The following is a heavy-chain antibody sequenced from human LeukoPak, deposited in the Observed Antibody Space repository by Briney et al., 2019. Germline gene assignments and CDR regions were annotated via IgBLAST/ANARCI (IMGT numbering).Heavy chain of an antibody. J-gene: IGHJ6*04. CDR1: GFTFSSYA. CDR2: ISYDGSNK. V-gene: IGHV3-30*04. CDR3: ARRYCSSTSCYEPSIYYYYGMDV. D-gene: IGHD2-2*01. Sequence: PGGSLRLSCAASGFTFSSYAMHWVRQAPGKGLEWAAVISYDGSNKYYADSVKGRFTISRDNSKNTLYLQMNSLRAEDTAVYYCARRYCSSTSCYEPSIYYYYGMDVWGKGTTVTVSS.